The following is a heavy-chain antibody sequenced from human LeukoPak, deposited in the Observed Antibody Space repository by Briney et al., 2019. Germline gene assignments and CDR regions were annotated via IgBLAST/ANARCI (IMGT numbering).Heavy chain of an antibody. CDR2: IYTSGTT. D-gene: IGHD2-15*01. J-gene: IGHJ4*02. V-gene: IGHV4-4*07. Sequence: SETLSLTCAVSGGSISSYYWGWIRQPAGKGLEWIGRIYTSGTTNYNPSLKSRVTMSVDTSKNQFSLNLNSVTAADTAVYYCARTSPRAATFDDWGQGTLVTVSS. CDR3: ARTSPRAATFDD. CDR1: GGSISSYY.